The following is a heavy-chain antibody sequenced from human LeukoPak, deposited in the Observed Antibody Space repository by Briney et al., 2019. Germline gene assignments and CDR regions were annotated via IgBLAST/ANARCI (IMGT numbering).Heavy chain of an antibody. CDR2: IYSGGST. Sequence: GGSLRVSCAASGFTVSSNYVRWVRQAPGKGLEWASVIYSGGSTFYADSVKGRFSISRDNSKNTLYLQMNSLRAEDTAVYYCASARGSNYGSLDDWGQGTLVTVSS. J-gene: IGHJ4*02. D-gene: IGHD5-18*01. CDR1: GFTVSSNY. CDR3: ASARGSNYGSLDD. V-gene: IGHV3-53*01.